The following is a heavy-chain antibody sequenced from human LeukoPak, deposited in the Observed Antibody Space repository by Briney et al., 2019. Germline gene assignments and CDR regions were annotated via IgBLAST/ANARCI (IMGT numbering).Heavy chain of an antibody. CDR3: AKNQDIVVVVAATPLDY. J-gene: IGHJ4*02. D-gene: IGHD2-15*01. CDR2: INSDGSST. Sequence: PGGSLRLSCAASGFTFSSYWMHWVRQAPGKGLVWVSRINSDGSSTSYADSVKGRFTISRDNAKNTLYLQMNSLRAEDTAVYYCAKNQDIVVVVAATPLDYWGQGTLVTVSS. V-gene: IGHV3-74*01. CDR1: GFTFSSYW.